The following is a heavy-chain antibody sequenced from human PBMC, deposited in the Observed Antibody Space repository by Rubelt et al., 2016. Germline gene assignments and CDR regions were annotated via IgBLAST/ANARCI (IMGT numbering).Heavy chain of an antibody. D-gene: IGHD2-2*01. J-gene: IGHJ4*02. CDR1: GGTFSSYA. Sequence: QLQLVQSGAEVKKPGPSVKVYCTASGGTFSSYAISWVRQAPGHGLEWMGRTIHILGIANYAQKFQGIVTITADNSTGTAYMELSSLRSEDTAVYYCARDDCSSTSCSPQGWGQGTLVTVSS. V-gene: IGHV1-69*04. CDR3: ARDDCSSTSCSPQG. CDR2: TIHILGIA.